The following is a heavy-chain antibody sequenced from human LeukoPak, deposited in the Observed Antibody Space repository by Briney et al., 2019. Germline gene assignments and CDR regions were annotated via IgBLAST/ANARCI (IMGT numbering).Heavy chain of an antibody. CDR2: IYPGDSDT. CDR3: ARSGAGWLQFDPFDY. J-gene: IGHJ4*02. D-gene: IGHD5-24*01. Sequence: GESLQISCKGSGYSFTSYWIGWVRQMPGKGLEWMGIIYPGDSDTRYSLSFQGQVTTSADKSISTAYLQWSSLKASDTAMYYCARSGAGWLQFDPFDYWGQGTLVTVSS. V-gene: IGHV5-51*01. CDR1: GYSFTSYW.